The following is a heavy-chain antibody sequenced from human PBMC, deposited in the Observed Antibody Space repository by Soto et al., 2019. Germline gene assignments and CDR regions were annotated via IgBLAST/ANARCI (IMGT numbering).Heavy chain of an antibody. CDR2: INADGTST. Sequence: PGGSLRLSCVGSGFTFSNSWMHWVRQVSGKGLEWVSRINADGTSTSYADSVKGRFTISRDNAKNTLYLHVNSLRAEDTAVYYCVKVLARGVGVPRFYFDSWGQGALVTVSS. CDR1: GFTFSNSW. V-gene: IGHV3-74*01. D-gene: IGHD2-2*01. J-gene: IGHJ4*02. CDR3: VKVLARGVGVPRFYFDS.